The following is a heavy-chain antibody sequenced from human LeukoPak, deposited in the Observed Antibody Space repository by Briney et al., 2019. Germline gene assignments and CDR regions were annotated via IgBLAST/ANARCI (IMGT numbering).Heavy chain of an antibody. J-gene: IGHJ5*02. D-gene: IGHD1-26*01. CDR1: GFTFSGSA. V-gene: IGHV3-73*01. CDR3: TRDSGTYNWFDP. Sequence: GGSLKLSCAASGFTFSGSAIHWVRQSSGKGLEWVGQIDKKDKGYATATAYAASVKGRFTISRDDSINTAYLQMRSLKTEDTALYYCTRDSGTYNWFDPWGQGTLVTVSS. CDR2: IDKKDKGYATAT.